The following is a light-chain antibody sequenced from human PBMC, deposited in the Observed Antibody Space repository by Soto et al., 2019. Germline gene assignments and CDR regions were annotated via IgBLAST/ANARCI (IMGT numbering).Light chain of an antibody. CDR3: QKFYNYPRT. J-gene: IGKJ1*01. CDR2: DES. V-gene: IGKV1-8*01. CDR1: QDIGTY. Sequence: IQMTHSPSSFSASTLDGVSITCLATQDIGTYLAWYQQIPGKAPKLLIYDESTLQTGVQSRFSGSGSGTDFTITIRYMQSEDFGNYYCQKFYNYPRTFGQGNKVDIK.